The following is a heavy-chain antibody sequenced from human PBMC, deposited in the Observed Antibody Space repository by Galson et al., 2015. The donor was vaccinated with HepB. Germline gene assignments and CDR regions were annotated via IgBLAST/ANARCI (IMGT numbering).Heavy chain of an antibody. Sequence: SVKVSCKASGGTFSCYAISWVRQAPGQGLEWMGGIIPIFGTANYAQKFQGRVTITADESTSTAYMELSSLRSEDTAVYYCTRVSPPALGATYYYYYGMDVWGQGTTVTVSS. CDR1: GGTFSCYA. V-gene: IGHV1-69*13. D-gene: IGHD1-26*01. CDR2: IIPIFGTA. CDR3: TRVSPPALGATYYYYYGMDV. J-gene: IGHJ6*02.